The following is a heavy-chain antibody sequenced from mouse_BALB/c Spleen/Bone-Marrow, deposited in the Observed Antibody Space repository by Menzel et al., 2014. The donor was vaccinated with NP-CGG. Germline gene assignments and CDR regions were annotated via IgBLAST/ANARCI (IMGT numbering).Heavy chain of an antibody. CDR1: GYTFTSYV. CDR2: INPYNDGT. Sequence: QLQESGPELVKPGASVRMSCKASGYTFTSYVMHWAKQKPGQGLEWIGYINPYNDGTKYNEKFKGKATLTSDKSSSTAYMELSSLTSEDSAVYYCARGGRYDGAWFAYWGQGTLVTVSA. V-gene: IGHV1-14*01. D-gene: IGHD2-14*01. CDR3: ARGGRYDGAWFAY. J-gene: IGHJ3*01.